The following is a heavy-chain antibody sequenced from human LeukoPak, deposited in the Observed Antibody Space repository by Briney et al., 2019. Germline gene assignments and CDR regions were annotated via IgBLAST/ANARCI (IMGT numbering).Heavy chain of an antibody. CDR1: GYRFSDYT. J-gene: IGHJ4*02. D-gene: IGHD6-19*01. CDR2: ISRYNGDT. V-gene: IGHV1-18*01. CDR3: ARGHSSGWYGDY. Sequence: ASVKVSCKASGYRFSDYTITWVRQAPGQGLQWMGWISRYNGDTYYAQKLQDRVTMTTDTSRSTAYMELRSLKSDDTAVYYCARGHSSGWYGDYWGQGTLVTVSS.